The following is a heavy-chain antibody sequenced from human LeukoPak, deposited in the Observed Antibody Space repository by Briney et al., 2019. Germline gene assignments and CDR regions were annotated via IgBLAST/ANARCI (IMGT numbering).Heavy chain of an antibody. J-gene: IGHJ3*02. CDR3: AKDCGGDCHGAFDI. V-gene: IGHV3-30*02. D-gene: IGHD2-21*02. CDR1: GFTFSSYS. Sequence: GGSLRLSCAASGFTFSSYSMNWVRQAPGKGLEWAAFIQYDGSNQFYADSVKGRFTISRDNGKNTLYLQMNSLGAEDTAVYYCAKDCGGDCHGAFDIWGQGTMVTVSS. CDR2: IQYDGSNQ.